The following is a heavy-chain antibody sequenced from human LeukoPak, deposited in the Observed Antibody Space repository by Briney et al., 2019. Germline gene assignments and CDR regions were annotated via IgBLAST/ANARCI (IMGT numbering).Heavy chain of an antibody. Sequence: SETLSLTCAVYGGSFSGYYWSWIRQPPGKGLEWIGEINHSGSTNYNPSLKSRVTISVDTSRNQFSLKLSSVTAADTAVYYCARGGRIAAAGTSSRLHYYYGMDVWGQGTTVTVSS. V-gene: IGHV4-34*01. D-gene: IGHD6-13*01. J-gene: IGHJ6*02. CDR2: INHSGST. CDR3: ARGGRIAAAGTSSRLHYYYGMDV. CDR1: GGSFSGYY.